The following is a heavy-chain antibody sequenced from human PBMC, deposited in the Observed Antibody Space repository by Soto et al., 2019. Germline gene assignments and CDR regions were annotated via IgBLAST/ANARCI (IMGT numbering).Heavy chain of an antibody. J-gene: IGHJ4*02. Sequence: GGSLRLSCAASGFTFSTHAMSWVRQAPGKGLEWVSSISSGGTTTFYAASVEGRFTISRDKSKNTLYLQMNSLRADDTAVYYFARGRGSIGGWFGRKFDSWGQGTQVTVSS. CDR2: ISSGGTTT. V-gene: IGHV3-23*01. D-gene: IGHD6-19*01. CDR3: ARGRGSIGGWFGRKFDS. CDR1: GFTFSTHA.